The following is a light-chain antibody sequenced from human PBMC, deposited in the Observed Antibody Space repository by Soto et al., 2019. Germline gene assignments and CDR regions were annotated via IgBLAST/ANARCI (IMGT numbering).Light chain of an antibody. J-gene: IGLJ1*01. V-gene: IGLV2-14*01. CDR2: DVS. Sequence: QSVLTQPASVSGSPGQSITISCTGTSSDVGGYNYVSWYQQHPGKAPKLMIYDVSNRPSWVSNRFSGSKSGNTASLTISGLQAEDEADYYCSSYTSSSTLYVVGTGTKLTVL. CDR3: SSYTSSSTLYV. CDR1: SSDVGGYNY.